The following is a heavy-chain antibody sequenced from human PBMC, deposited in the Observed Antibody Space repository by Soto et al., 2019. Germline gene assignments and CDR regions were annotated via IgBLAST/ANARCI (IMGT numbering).Heavy chain of an antibody. Sequence: ASVKVSCKAPGYTFTSYAMHWVRQAPGQRLEWMGWINAGNGNTKYSQKFQGRVTITRDTSASTAYMELSSLRSEDTAVYYCARVGRTAVAADAFDIWGQGTMVTVSS. CDR2: INAGNGNT. D-gene: IGHD6-19*01. V-gene: IGHV1-3*01. CDR1: GYTFTSYA. CDR3: ARVGRTAVAADAFDI. J-gene: IGHJ3*02.